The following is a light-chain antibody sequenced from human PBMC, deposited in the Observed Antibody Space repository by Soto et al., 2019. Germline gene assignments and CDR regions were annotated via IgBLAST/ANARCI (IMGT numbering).Light chain of an antibody. J-gene: IGKJ1*01. CDR2: QAS. CDR3: QQYHTYSRA. CDR1: QSISSW. V-gene: IGKV1-5*03. Sequence: DIQMTQSPSTLSASVGDRVPINCRASQSISSWLAWYQQKPGKAPKLLIYQASSLESGVPSRFSGSGFGTEFTLTISSLQPDDFATYYCQQYHTYSRAFGQGTKVEIK.